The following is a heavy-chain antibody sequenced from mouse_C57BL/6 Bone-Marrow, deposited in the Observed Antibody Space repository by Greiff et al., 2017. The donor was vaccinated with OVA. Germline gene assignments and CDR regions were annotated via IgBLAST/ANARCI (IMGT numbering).Heavy chain of an antibody. D-gene: IGHD1-1*01. J-gene: IGHJ1*03. CDR1: GYSFTSSY. V-gene: IGHV1-66*01. CDR3: AREALITTVVGTTWYFDV. CDR2: IYPGSGNT. Sequence: VKLVESGPELVKPGASVKISCKASGYSFTSSYIPWVKQRPGQGLEWIGWIYPGSGNTKSNEKFKGKATLTAATSSSTVYRQLSILTSEDSAVYYCAREALITTVVGTTWYFDVWGTGTTVTVSS.